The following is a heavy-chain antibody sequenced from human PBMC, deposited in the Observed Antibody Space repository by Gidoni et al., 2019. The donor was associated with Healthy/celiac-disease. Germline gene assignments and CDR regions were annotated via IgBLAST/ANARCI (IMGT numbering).Heavy chain of an antibody. CDR1: GCPLSGSA. CDR3: TRLWHLDGGMDV. Sequence: EVQLVESGGGLVQPGGALTLSCAASGCPLSGSAMHGFSQASGKGLEWFCRISSRANSYAPSYAASVQGRFTISRDDSKNPAYLQMNSLKTEDTAVYYCTRLWHLDGGMDVWGQGPTVTVSS. V-gene: IGHV3-73*02. D-gene: IGHD2-21*01. CDR2: ISSRANSYAP. J-gene: IGHJ6*02.